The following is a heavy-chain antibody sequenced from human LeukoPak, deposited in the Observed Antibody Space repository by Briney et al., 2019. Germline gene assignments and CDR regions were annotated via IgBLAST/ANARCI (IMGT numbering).Heavy chain of an antibody. CDR3: AQDHYWSIDY. Sequence: GGSLRLSCAASGLTFSSYSMNWVRQAPGEGLEWVSSISGSSTYIYYADSLQGRFTISRDNAKNSLYLQMNSLRAEDTGVYYCAQDHYWSIDYWGRGTLVTVSS. V-gene: IGHV3-21*06. J-gene: IGHJ4*02. CDR2: ISGSSTYI. D-gene: IGHD3-3*01. CDR1: GLTFSSYS.